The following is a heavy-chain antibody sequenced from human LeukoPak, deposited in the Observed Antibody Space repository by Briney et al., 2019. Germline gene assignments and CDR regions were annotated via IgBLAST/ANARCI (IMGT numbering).Heavy chain of an antibody. D-gene: IGHD6-13*01. V-gene: IGHV1-18*01. J-gene: IGHJ4*02. CDR2: ISAYNGNT. CDR3: ARELAAAGTDPDY. CDR1: GGTFSSYA. Sequence: ASVKVSCKASGGTFSSYAISWVRQAPGQGLEWMGWISAYNGNTNYAQKLQGRVTMTTDTSTSTAYMELRSLRSDDTAVYYCARELAAAGTDPDYWGQGTLVTVSS.